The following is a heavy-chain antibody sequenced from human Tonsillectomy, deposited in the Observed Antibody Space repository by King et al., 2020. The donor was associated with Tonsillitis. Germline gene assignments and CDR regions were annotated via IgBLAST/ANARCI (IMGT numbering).Heavy chain of an antibody. CDR2: IYYSGST. D-gene: IGHD3-3*01. CDR3: ARGDDFWSGYYY. J-gene: IGHJ4*02. Sequence: QLQESGPGLVKPSETLFLTCTVSGGSISSYYWSWIRQPPGKGLEWIGYIYYSGSTNYNPSLKSRVTIPVDTSKNQFSLKLSSVTAADTAVYYCARGDDFWSGYYYWGQGTLVTVSS. CDR1: GGSISSYY. V-gene: IGHV4-59*01.